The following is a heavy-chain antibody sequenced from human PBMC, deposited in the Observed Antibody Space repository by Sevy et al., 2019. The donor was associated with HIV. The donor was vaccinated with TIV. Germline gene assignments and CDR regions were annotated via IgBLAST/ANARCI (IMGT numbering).Heavy chain of an antibody. D-gene: IGHD3-10*01. CDR1: GYSFTSYW. V-gene: IGHV5-51*01. CDR3: ARHAAYYYGSGSYYKSGAFDI. J-gene: IGHJ3*02. Sequence: GESLKISCKGSGYSFTSYWIGWVRQMPGKGLEWMGIIYPGDSDTRYSPSFQGQVTISADKSIGTAYLQWSSLKASDTAIDYCARHAAYYYGSGSYYKSGAFDIWGQGTMVTVSS. CDR2: IYPGDSDT.